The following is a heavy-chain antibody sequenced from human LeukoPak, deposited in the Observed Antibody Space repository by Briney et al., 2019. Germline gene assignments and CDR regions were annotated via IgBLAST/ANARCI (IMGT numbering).Heavy chain of an antibody. Sequence: ASVKVSCKASGGTFSSYAISWVRQAPGQGLEWMGGIIPIFGTANYAQKFQGRVTITADESTSTAYMELSSLRSEDTAVYYCARLTYYYGSGSYFYFDYWGQGTLVTVSP. J-gene: IGHJ4*02. V-gene: IGHV1-69*13. CDR1: GGTFSSYA. D-gene: IGHD3-10*01. CDR3: ARLTYYYGSGSYFYFDY. CDR2: IIPIFGTA.